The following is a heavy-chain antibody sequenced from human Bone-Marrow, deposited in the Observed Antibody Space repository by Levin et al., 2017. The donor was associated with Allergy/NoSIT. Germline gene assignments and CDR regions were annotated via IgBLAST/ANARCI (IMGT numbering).Heavy chain of an antibody. J-gene: IGHJ3*02. D-gene: IGHD5-24*01. Sequence: SQTLSLTCTVSGGSISSYYWSWIRQPPGKGLEWIGYIYYSGSTNYNPSLKSRVTISVDTSKNQFPLKLSSVTAADTAVYYCASGRGLQGAFDIWGQGTMVTVSS. CDR3: ASGRGLQGAFDI. CDR1: GGSISSYY. CDR2: IYYSGST. V-gene: IGHV4-59*01.